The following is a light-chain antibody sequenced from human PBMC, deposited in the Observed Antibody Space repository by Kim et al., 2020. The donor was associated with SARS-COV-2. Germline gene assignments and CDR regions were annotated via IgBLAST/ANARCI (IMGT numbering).Light chain of an antibody. V-gene: IGKV3-11*01. Sequence: SPGEGATPACRASQSVSSYLAWYQQKPGQAPRLLIYDASNRATGIPARFSGSGSGTDFTLTISSREPEDFAVYYCQQRSNWPPITFGQGTRLEIK. CDR2: DAS. J-gene: IGKJ5*01. CDR3: QQRSNWPPIT. CDR1: QSVSSY.